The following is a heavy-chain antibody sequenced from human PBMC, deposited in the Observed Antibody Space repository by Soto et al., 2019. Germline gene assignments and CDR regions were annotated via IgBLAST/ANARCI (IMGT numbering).Heavy chain of an antibody. J-gene: IGHJ5*02. CDR3: ATRQGGSYNWFDP. Sequence: PSETLSLPCTVSGGSLSRSRYSWAWIRQPPGKGLEWIGTRYYGGNTYYNPSLKSRVTISVDASKSQFSLKLSSVTAADTAVYYCATRQGGSYNWFDPWGQGTLGAVSS. CDR2: RYYGGNT. V-gene: IGHV4-39*01. D-gene: IGHD2-15*01. CDR1: GGSLSRSRYS.